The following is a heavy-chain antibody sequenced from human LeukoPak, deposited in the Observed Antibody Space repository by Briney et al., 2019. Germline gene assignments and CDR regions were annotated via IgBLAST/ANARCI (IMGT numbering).Heavy chain of an antibody. V-gene: IGHV1-69*13. CDR3: ARMTAAGSYYGMDV. J-gene: IGHJ6*02. CDR2: IIPIFGTA. CDR1: GGTFSSYA. Sequence: ASVKVSCKASGGTFSSYAISWVRQAPGQGLEWMGGIIPIFGTANYAQKFQGRVTITADESTSTAYMELSSLRSEDTAVYYCARMTAAGSYYGMDVWGQGTTVTVSS. D-gene: IGHD6-13*01.